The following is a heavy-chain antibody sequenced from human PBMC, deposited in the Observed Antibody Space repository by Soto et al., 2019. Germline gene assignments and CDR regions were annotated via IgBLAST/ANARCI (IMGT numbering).Heavy chain of an antibody. CDR1: GGSISSSSYY. Sequence: QLQLQESGPGLVKPSETLSLTCTVSGGSISSSSYYWGWIRQPPGKGLEWIGSIYYSGRTYYNPSLKSRLPISVDTPKNQCSLKLSSVTAADTAVYYCARHRRYGDYDFGSFDIWGQGTMVTVSS. D-gene: IGHD4-17*01. CDR2: IYYSGRT. V-gene: IGHV4-39*01. CDR3: ARHRRYGDYDFGSFDI. J-gene: IGHJ3*02.